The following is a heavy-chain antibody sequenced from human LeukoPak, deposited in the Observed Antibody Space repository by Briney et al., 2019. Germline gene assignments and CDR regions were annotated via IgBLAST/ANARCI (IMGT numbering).Heavy chain of an antibody. V-gene: IGHV3-49*03. CDR1: GFSFGDYP. J-gene: IGHJ3*01. CDR3: ARACRQSGDAFDV. Sequence: SGGSLRLSCTAAGFSFGDYPMSWFRQAPGKGLEWISYIRSRFYGETAEYAAPVRDRLTISRDDSKNIAYLEINSLRTEDTAVYYCARACRQSGDAFDVWGQGTMVTVSS. D-gene: IGHD4-11*01. CDR2: IRSRFYGETA.